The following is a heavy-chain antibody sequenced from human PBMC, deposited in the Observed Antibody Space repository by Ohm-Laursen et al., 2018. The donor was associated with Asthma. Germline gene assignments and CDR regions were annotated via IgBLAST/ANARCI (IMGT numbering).Heavy chain of an antibody. Sequence: SLRLSCSASGFTFRRSGMHWVRQTPGKGLEWVAVISYDGSIKDYADSVRGRFTISRDNYRNTLYLQMNSLRADDTAVYYCARVTFEGPDSYYYYGMDVWGQGTTVTVSS. V-gene: IGHV3-30*03. J-gene: IGHJ6*02. CDR3: ARVTFEGPDSYYYYGMDV. CDR1: GFTFRRSG. D-gene: IGHD3/OR15-3a*01. CDR2: ISYDGSIK.